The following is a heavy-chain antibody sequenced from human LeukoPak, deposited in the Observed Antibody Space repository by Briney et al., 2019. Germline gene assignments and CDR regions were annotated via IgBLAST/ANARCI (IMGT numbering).Heavy chain of an antibody. D-gene: IGHD1-26*01. CDR1: GFTFSSYG. Sequence: GRSLRLSCAASGFTFSSYGMHWVRQAPGKGLEWVAVIWYDGSNKYYADSVKGRFTISRDNSKNTLYLQMNSLRAEDTAVYYCARAPTSYYYFDYWGQGSLVTVSS. V-gene: IGHV3-33*01. J-gene: IGHJ4*02. CDR3: ARAPTSYYYFDY. CDR2: IWYDGSNK.